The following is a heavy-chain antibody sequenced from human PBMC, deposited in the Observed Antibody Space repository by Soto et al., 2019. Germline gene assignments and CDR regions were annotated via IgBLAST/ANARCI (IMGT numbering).Heavy chain of an antibody. Sequence: GESLKISCRCSGYTFSNFWIAWVRHLPGKGLEWMGIIYPGDSDTRYSPSFQGQVTISADKSISTAYLQWSSLKASDTAMYYCARQGGGYEYYYYGMDVWGQGTTVTVSS. CDR1: GYTFSNFW. CDR2: IYPGDSDT. J-gene: IGHJ6*02. CDR3: ARQGGGYEYYYYGMDV. D-gene: IGHD5-18*01. V-gene: IGHV5-51*01.